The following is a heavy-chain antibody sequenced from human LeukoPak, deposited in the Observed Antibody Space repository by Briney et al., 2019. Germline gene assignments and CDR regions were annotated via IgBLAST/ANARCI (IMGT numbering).Heavy chain of an antibody. CDR3: ARDEHQYFHASSGRFDY. V-gene: IGHV3-7*04. Sequence: GGSLRLSCAASGFTFSSYWMGWVRQAPGKGLEWVANIKHDGSEEYYVGSVRGRFSISRDNAKSSLYLQMNSLRAEDTAVYLCARDEHQYFHASSGRFDYWGQGILVTVSA. CDR1: GFTFSSYW. D-gene: IGHD6-19*01. J-gene: IGHJ4*02. CDR2: IKHDGSEE.